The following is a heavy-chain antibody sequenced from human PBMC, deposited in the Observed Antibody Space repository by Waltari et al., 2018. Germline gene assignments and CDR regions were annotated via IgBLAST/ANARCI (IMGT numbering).Heavy chain of an antibody. D-gene: IGHD3-22*01. CDR3: ARDSYYDSSGHDAFDI. V-gene: IGHV4-59*01. CDR1: GGSISSYY. Sequence: QVQLQESGPGLVKPSETLSLTCTVSGGSISSYYWSWIRQPPGKGLEWIGYIYYSGSTNYNPSLKSRVTISVDTSKNQFSLKLSSVTAADTAVYYCARDSYYDSSGHDAFDIWGQGTMVTVSS. CDR2: IYYSGST. J-gene: IGHJ3*02.